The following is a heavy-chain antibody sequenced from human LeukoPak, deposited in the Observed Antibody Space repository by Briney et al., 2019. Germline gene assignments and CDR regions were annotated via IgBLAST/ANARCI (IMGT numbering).Heavy chain of an antibody. CDR2: VNPNSGGT. J-gene: IGHJ4*02. CDR3: ARAGSTAGAFYFDY. CDR1: GYTFTDYY. V-gene: IGHV1-2*02. Sequence: ASVKVSCKASGYTFTDYYIHYVRQAPGQGLEWVGWVNPNSGGTNYAQKFQARVTMTRDTSISPAYMELSGLRSDDTAMFFCARAGSTAGAFYFDYWGQGTLVTVSS. D-gene: IGHD1-14*01.